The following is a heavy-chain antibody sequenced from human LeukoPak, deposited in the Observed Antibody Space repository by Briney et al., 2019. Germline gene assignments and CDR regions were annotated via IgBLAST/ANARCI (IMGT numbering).Heavy chain of an antibody. CDR3: ARASTMTSFDY. CDR2: INPNSGGT. Sequence: ASVKVSCKASGGTFSSYAISWVRQAPGQGLEWIGRINPNSGGTNYAQKFQGRVTMTRDTSISTAYMELSRLRSDDTAVYYCARASTMTSFDYWGQGTLVTVSS. CDR1: GGTFSSYA. J-gene: IGHJ4*02. V-gene: IGHV1-2*06. D-gene: IGHD3-22*01.